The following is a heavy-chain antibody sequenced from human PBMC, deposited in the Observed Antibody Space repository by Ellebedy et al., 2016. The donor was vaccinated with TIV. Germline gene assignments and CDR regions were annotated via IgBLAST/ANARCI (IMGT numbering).Heavy chain of an antibody. Sequence: GESLKISCAASGFTFSTYSLNWVRQAPGKGLEWVSSISTITNYADSVRARFTISRDNAKNSLYLQMNSLRDEETAVYYCARDRGTSWVEFDYWGQGTLVTVSS. CDR1: GFTFSTYS. V-gene: IGHV3-21*01. J-gene: IGHJ4*02. D-gene: IGHD6-13*01. CDR3: ARDRGTSWVEFDY. CDR2: ISTITNY.